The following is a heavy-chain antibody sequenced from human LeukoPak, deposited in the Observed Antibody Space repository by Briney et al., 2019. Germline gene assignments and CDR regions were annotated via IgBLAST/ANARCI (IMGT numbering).Heavy chain of an antibody. J-gene: IGHJ6*04. CDR2: TYYRSKWYY. Sequence: SQTLSLTCAISGDSVSSNSAAWNWIRQSSSRGLEWLGRTYYRSKWYYDYAVSVKGRISINPDTSKNQFSLQLNSVSPVDTAVYYCARGYDILTGYDNFYYYCMDVWGKGTTVTVSS. D-gene: IGHD3-9*01. CDR1: GDSVSSNSAA. CDR3: ARGYDILTGYDNFYYYCMDV. V-gene: IGHV6-1*01.